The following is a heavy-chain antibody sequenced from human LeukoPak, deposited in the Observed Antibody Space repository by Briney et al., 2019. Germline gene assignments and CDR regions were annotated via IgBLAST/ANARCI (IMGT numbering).Heavy chain of an antibody. J-gene: IGHJ1*01. CDR2: ISSNNSYI. Sequence: GGSLRLSCAASGFTFSTYTMNWVRQAPGKGLQWVASISSNNSYIYYADSVKGRFTISRDNAKNSLYLQMHSLRAADTAVYYCVTEGTGKHGTQHNWGQGTLVTVSS. CDR3: VTEGTGKHGTQHN. CDR1: GFTFSTYT. V-gene: IGHV3-21*01. D-gene: IGHD1-1*01.